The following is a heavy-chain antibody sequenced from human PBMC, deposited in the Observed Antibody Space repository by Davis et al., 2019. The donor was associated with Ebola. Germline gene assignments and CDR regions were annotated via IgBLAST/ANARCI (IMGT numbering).Heavy chain of an antibody. J-gene: IGHJ3*02. CDR3: ARVRRGGYYDSRGAFDI. CDR1: GYTFTGYY. Sequence: ASVKVSCKASGYTFTGYYMHWVRQAPGQGLEWMGWINPNSGGANYAQKFQGRVTMTRDTSISTAYMELSSLRSEDTAVYYCARVRRGGYYDSRGAFDIWGQGTMVTVSS. CDR2: INPNSGGA. V-gene: IGHV1-2*02. D-gene: IGHD3-22*01.